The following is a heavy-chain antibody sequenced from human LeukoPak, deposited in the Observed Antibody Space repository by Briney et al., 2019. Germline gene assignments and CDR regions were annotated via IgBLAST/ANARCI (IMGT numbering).Heavy chain of an antibody. J-gene: IGHJ5*02. D-gene: IGHD3-3*01. Sequence: ASVKVSCRTSGYTFTKYGITWVRQAPGQGLEWMGWISARNGNTKYGKRFQGRVTMSTDTSTSTAYMELRSLTSDDTAVYYCARQEESGTHYGWFDPWGQGTLVTVSS. V-gene: IGHV1-18*01. CDR2: ISARNGNT. CDR3: ARQEESGTHYGWFDP. CDR1: GYTFTKYG.